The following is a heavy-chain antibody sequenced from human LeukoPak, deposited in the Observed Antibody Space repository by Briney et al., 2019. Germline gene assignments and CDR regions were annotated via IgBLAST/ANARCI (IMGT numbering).Heavy chain of an antibody. V-gene: IGHV4-39*07. CDR1: GASISSSRSY. CDR2: VSFGGDT. Sequence: SETLSLTCTVSGASISSSRSYGAWLRQPPGKGLEWIASVSFGGDTYYNPSLKSRVTISVDTSKNMFSLRLTSVTAADTAVYYCARVAVVGAYEYAFDIWGQGTMVTVSS. J-gene: IGHJ3*02. CDR3: ARVAVVGAYEYAFDI. D-gene: IGHD1-26*01.